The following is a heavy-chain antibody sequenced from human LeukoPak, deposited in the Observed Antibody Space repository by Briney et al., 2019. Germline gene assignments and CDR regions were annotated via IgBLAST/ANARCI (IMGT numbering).Heavy chain of an antibody. CDR2: IYTSWST. V-gene: IGHV4-61*02. Sequence: SQTLSLTCTVSGGSLSRGSYYWNWIRQPAGKGLECIGRIYTSWSTNYNPSRKSRVTISLDTSKKHFSLKPTSVTAADSAVYYCARGNPLDYWGQGTLVTVSS. CDR3: ARGNPLDY. D-gene: IGHD1-14*01. CDR1: GGSLSRGSYY. J-gene: IGHJ4*02.